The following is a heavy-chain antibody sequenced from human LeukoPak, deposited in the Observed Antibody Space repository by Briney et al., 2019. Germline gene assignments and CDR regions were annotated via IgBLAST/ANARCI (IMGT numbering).Heavy chain of an antibody. Sequence: GESLEISCKGSGYSFTSYWIGWVRQMPGKGLEWMGIIYPGDSDTRYSPSFQGQVTISADKSISTAYLQWSSLKASDTAMYYCARPASAIGPHLDVWGQGTTVTVSS. CDR1: GYSFTSYW. D-gene: IGHD2-2*01. CDR3: ARPASAIGPHLDV. V-gene: IGHV5-51*01. J-gene: IGHJ6*02. CDR2: IYPGDSDT.